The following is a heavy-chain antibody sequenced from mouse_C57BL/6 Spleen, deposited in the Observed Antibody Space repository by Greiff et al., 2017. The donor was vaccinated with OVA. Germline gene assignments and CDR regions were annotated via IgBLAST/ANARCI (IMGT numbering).Heavy chain of an antibody. CDR1: GYTFTSYW. V-gene: IGHV1-53*01. CDR3: ARRTFYDGYYAYFDY. J-gene: IGHJ2*01. CDR2: INPSNGGT. Sequence: QVQLQQPGTELVKPGASVTLSCKASGYTFTSYWMHWVKQRPGQGLEWIGNINPSNGGTNYNEKFKSKATLTVDKSSSTAYMQLSSLTSEDSAVYYCARRTFYDGYYAYFDYWGQGTTLTVSS. D-gene: IGHD2-3*01.